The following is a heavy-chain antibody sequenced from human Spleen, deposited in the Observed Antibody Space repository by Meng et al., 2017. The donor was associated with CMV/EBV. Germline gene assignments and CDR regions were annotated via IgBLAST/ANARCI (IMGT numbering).Heavy chain of an antibody. Sequence: ASVKVSCKASGGTFSSYAISWVRQAPGQGLEWMGVINPSGGAKRYAQKFQDRVIMTRDTSTSTVYMELSSLRSDDIGVYYCARVSSSGWELLDFDFWGQGTLVTVSS. J-gene: IGHJ4*02. D-gene: IGHD6-19*01. CDR3: ARVSSSGWELLDFDF. V-gene: IGHV1-46*01. CDR2: INPSGGAK. CDR1: GGTFSSYA.